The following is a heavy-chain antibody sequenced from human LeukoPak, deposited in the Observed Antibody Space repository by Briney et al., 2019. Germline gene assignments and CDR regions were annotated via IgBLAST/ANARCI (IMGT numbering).Heavy chain of an antibody. CDR2: ISANTGKT. CDR3: AKVAGDRMDY. J-gene: IGHJ4*02. V-gene: IGHV1-18*01. D-gene: IGHD6-13*01. Sequence: DSVKVSCKASGYTFATYGFCWVRQAPGHGLEWMGWISANTGKTDYARKFQGRVTMTTDTSTSTAYMELRSLRPDDTAVYYCAKVAGDRMDYWGQGTLLTVSS. CDR1: GYTFATYG.